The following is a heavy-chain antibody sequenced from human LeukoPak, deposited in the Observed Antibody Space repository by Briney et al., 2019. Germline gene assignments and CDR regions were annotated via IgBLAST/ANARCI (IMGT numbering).Heavy chain of an antibody. CDR1: RFTFSSYW. Sequence: GGSLRLSCAVSRFTFSSYWMSWVRQAPGKGLEWVANIKQDGSEKYYVDSVKGRFTISRDNAKNSLYLQMNSLRAEDTAVYYCARGTTMIVVVGRDAFDIWGQGTMVTVSS. CDR2: IKQDGSEK. V-gene: IGHV3-7*01. D-gene: IGHD3-22*01. CDR3: ARGTTMIVVVGRDAFDI. J-gene: IGHJ3*02.